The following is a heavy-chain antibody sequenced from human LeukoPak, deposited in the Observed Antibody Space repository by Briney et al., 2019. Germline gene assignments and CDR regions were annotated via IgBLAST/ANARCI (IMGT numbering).Heavy chain of an antibody. Sequence: GGSLRLSCAASGFIFSSYSMNWVRQAPGKGLEWVSYISSSSNTIYNADSVKGRFTISRDNAKNALYLQMNSLRDEDTAVYYCTTLSGFRFDPWGQGTLVIVSS. D-gene: IGHD1-1*01. CDR1: GFIFSSYS. CDR2: ISSSSNTI. V-gene: IGHV3-48*02. CDR3: TTLSGFRFDP. J-gene: IGHJ5*02.